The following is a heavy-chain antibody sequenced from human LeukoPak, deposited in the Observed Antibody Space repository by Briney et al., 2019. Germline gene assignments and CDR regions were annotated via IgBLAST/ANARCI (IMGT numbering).Heavy chain of an antibody. V-gene: IGHV3-66*01. J-gene: IGHJ4*02. CDR1: GFTVSSNY. D-gene: IGHD5-24*01. CDR2: IYSGGST. Sequence: GGSLGLSCAASGFTVSSNYMSWVRQAPGKGLEWVSVIYSGGSTYYADSVKGRFTISRDNSKNTLYLQMNSLRVEDTAVYYCARVWGDGYNYYFDYWGQGTLVTVSS. CDR3: ARVWGDGYNYYFDY.